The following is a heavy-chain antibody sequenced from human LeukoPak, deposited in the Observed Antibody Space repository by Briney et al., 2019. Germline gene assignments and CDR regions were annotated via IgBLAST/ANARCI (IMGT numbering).Heavy chain of an antibody. CDR3: AKWLRVATTYFDY. D-gene: IGHD5-24*01. V-gene: IGHV3-23*01. J-gene: IGHJ4*02. CDR1: GFTVSSNY. CDR2: IPDGSSNT. Sequence: QPGGSLRLSCAASGFTVSSNYMSWVRQTPGKGLEWVSTIPDGSSNTYYADSVKGRFTISRDNSKNTLYLQMNSLGAEDTAVYYCAKWLRVATTYFDYWGQGTLVTVSS.